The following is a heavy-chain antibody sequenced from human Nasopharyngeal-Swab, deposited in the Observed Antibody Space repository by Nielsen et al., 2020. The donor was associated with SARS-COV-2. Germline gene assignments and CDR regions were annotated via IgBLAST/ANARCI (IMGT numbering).Heavy chain of an antibody. D-gene: IGHD6-13*01. CDR1: GFTFSSYD. J-gene: IGHJ4*02. V-gene: IGHV3-33*01. Sequence: GGSLRLSCAASGFTFSSYDMHWVRQAPGKGLEWVAVIWYDGSNKYYADSVKGRFTISRDNSKNTLYLQMNSLRAEDTAVYYCARERYSSSWYFDYWGQGTLVTVSS. CDR2: IWYDGSNK. CDR3: ARERYSSSWYFDY.